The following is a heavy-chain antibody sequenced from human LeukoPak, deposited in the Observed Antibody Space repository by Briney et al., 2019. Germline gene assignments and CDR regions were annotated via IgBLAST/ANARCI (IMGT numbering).Heavy chain of an antibody. J-gene: IGHJ3*02. CDR2: ISGSGGST. V-gene: IGHV3-23*01. D-gene: IGHD6-6*01. Sequence: GGSLRLSCAASGFTFSSYAMSWVRQAPGKGLEWVSAISGSGGSTNYADSVKGRFTISRDNSKNTLYLKMNSLRAEAKAVYYCAKFSPSSSPTSDAFDIWGQGTMVTVSS. CDR3: AKFSPSSSPTSDAFDI. CDR1: GFTFSSYA.